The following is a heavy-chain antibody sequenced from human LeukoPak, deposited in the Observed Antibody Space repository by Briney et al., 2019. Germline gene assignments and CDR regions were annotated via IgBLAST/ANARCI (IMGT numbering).Heavy chain of an antibody. D-gene: IGHD1-7*01. CDR3: ARDGGTTQDY. V-gene: IGHV3-30-3*01. Sequence: PGGSLRLSCAASGFTFSSYAMHWVRQAPGKGLEWVAVISYDGSNKYYADSVKGRFTISRDNSKNTLDLQMNSLRAEDTAVYYCARDGGTTQDYWGQGTLVTVSS. CDR1: GFTFSSYA. CDR2: ISYDGSNK. J-gene: IGHJ4*02.